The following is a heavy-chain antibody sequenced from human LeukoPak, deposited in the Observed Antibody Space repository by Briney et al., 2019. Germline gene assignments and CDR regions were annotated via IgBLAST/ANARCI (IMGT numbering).Heavy chain of an antibody. CDR2: IDSSSSYI. V-gene: IGHV3-21*01. CDR1: GFTFSSYS. D-gene: IGHD1-7*01. J-gene: IGHJ3*02. CDR3: ARPGITGTMGYGAFDI. Sequence: GGSLRLSYAASGFTFSSYSINWVRQAPGKGLEWVSSIDSSSSYIYYADSVKGRFTISRDNAKNSLFLQMNSLRVEDTAVYYCARPGITGTMGYGAFDIWGQGTRVTVSS.